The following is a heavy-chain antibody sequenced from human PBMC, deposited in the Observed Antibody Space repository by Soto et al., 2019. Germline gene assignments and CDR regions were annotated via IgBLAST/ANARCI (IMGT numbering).Heavy chain of an antibody. Sequence: ASVKVSCKVSGYTLTELSMHWVRQAPGKGLEWMGGFDPEDGETIYAQKFQGRVTMTEDTSTDTAYMELSSLRSEDTAVYYCATPETDYYDSSGYYPKFDYWGQGTLVTVS. D-gene: IGHD3-22*01. J-gene: IGHJ4*02. CDR3: ATPETDYYDSSGYYPKFDY. V-gene: IGHV1-24*01. CDR1: GYTLTELS. CDR2: FDPEDGET.